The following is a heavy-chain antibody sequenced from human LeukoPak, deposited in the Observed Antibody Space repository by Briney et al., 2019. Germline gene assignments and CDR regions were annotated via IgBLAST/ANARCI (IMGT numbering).Heavy chain of an antibody. V-gene: IGHV3-23*01. J-gene: IGHJ4*02. Sequence: GGSLRLSCAASGFNFGSYSMTWVRQAPGKGLEWVSVMSADSATTFYADSVKGRFTISRDYTTNSLCLQMDSLRAEDTAVYYCARVGKQGWDFDHWGQGTLVTVSS. CDR1: GFNFGSYS. CDR3: ARVGKQGWDFDH. D-gene: IGHD6-19*01. CDR2: MSADSATT.